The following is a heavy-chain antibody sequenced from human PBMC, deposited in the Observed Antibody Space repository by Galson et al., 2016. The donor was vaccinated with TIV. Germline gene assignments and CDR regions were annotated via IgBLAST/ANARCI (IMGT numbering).Heavy chain of an antibody. D-gene: IGHD6-19*01. CDR2: INPNTGGT. Sequence: SVKVSCKASGYTSSDYYMHWVRQAPGQGLEWMGWINPNTGGTNYAQKFQGWVSMTRDTSINTAYMELSRLKSDDTAVYYCARDDGYTSGSDYWGQGTLVTVSS. CDR3: ARDDGYTSGSDY. J-gene: IGHJ4*02. V-gene: IGHV1-2*04. CDR1: GYTSSDYY.